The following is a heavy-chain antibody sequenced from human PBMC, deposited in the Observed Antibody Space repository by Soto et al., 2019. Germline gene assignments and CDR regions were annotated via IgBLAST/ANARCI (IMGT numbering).Heavy chain of an antibody. Sequence: SETLSLTCTVSGGSISSGDYYWSWIRQPPGKGLEWIGYIYYSGSTYYNPSLKSRVTISVDTSKNQFSLKLSSVTAADTAVYYCARVSVKGDYYYGMDVWGKGTTVTVSS. D-gene: IGHD3-16*01. CDR3: ARVSVKGDYYYGMDV. CDR1: GGSISSGDYY. CDR2: IYYSGST. V-gene: IGHV4-30-4*01. J-gene: IGHJ6*04.